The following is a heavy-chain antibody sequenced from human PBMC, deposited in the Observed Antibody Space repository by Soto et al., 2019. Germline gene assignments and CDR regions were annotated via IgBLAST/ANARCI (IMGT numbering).Heavy chain of an antibody. Sequence: ESLKISCQTAGYTFDSNWIGWVRQMPGKGLEWMGIIYPGDSETRYSPSFQGQVTISVDRSFKTAYLQWRSLQASDTAMYYCARLLESWGEPHYFDSWGKGTAVTVAS. V-gene: IGHV5-51*01. CDR3: ARLLESWGEPHYFDS. J-gene: IGHJ4*02. D-gene: IGHD1-1*01. CDR1: GYTFDSNW. CDR2: IYPGDSET.